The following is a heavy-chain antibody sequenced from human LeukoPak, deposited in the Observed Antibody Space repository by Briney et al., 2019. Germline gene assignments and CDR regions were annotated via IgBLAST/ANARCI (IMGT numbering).Heavy chain of an antibody. CDR1: GFSFGSFA. CDR3: ARTSSTTVVTSH. J-gene: IGHJ4*02. D-gene: IGHD4-23*01. Sequence: RGSLRLSCAASGFSFGSFAMNWVRQAPGKGLEWVSAISGSGGSTYYADPVKGRFTISRDNSKITLYLQMSSLRAEDTAMYYCARTSSTTVVTSHWGQGTLVTV. V-gene: IGHV3-23*01. CDR2: ISGSGGST.